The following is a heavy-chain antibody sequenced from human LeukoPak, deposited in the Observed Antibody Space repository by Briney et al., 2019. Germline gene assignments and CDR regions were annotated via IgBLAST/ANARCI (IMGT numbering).Heavy chain of an antibody. CDR2: ISAYNGNA. CDR3: AREEVTVAVHYFDY. J-gene: IGHJ4*02. Sequence: ASVKVSCKASGYTFTSYGISWVRQAPGQGLEWMGWISAYNGNAKYAQKLQGRVTMTTDTSTSTAYMELRSLRSDDTAVYYCAREEVTVAVHYFDYWGQGTLVTVSS. V-gene: IGHV1-18*01. CDR1: GYTFTSYG. D-gene: IGHD6-19*01.